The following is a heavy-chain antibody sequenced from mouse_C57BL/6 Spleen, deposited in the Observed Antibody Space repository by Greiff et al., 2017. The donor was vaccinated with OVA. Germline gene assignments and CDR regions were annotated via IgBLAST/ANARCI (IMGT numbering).Heavy chain of an antibody. CDR3: ARTDYGNLDY. J-gene: IGHJ2*01. D-gene: IGHD2-1*01. V-gene: IGHV1-61*01. Sequence: QVQLKQPGAELVRPGSSVKLSCKASGYTFTSYWMDWVKQRPGQGLEWIGNIYPSDSETHYNQKFKDKATLTVDKSSSTAYMQLSSLTSEDSAVYYCARTDYGNLDYWGQGTTLTVSS. CDR2: IYPSDSET. CDR1: GYTFTSYW.